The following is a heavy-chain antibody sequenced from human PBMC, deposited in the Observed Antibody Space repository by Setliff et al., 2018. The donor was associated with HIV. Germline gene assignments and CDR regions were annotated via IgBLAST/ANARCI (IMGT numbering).Heavy chain of an antibody. J-gene: IGHJ3*02. CDR1: GGFLSNNG. D-gene: IGHD3-16*01. CDR3: ATDSGVVPPRTLDI. CDR2: VTPALYLT. V-gene: IGHV1-69*10. Sequence: GASVKVSCKTSGGFLSNNGIAWVRQAPGQGLEWMGGVTPALYLTTHAEKFQSRVTLTTDDSTSSVYMELSSLRSDDTATYYCATDSGVVPPRTLDIWGQGTVVTVSS.